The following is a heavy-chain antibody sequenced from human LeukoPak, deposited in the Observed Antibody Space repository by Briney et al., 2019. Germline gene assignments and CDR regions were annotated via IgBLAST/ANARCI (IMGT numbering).Heavy chain of an antibody. CDR1: GYSLSSGYY. J-gene: IGHJ4*02. Sequence: PSETLSLTCTVSGYSLSSGYYWGWIRQPPGKGLEWIGSIHHSGSTYYNPSLKSRVTISVDTSKNQFSLKLSSVTAADTAVYYCARDSWGLLDYWGQGTLVTVSS. V-gene: IGHV4-38-2*02. D-gene: IGHD7-27*01. CDR3: ARDSWGLLDY. CDR2: IHHSGST.